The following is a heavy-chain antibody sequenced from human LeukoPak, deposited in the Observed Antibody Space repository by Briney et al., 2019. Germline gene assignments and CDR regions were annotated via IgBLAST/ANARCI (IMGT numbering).Heavy chain of an antibody. J-gene: IGHJ6*02. CDR1: GFTFSSYS. V-gene: IGHV3-21*01. D-gene: IGHD2-2*01. Sequence: GGSLRLSCAASGFTFSSYSMNWVRRAPGKGLEWVSSISGSSSYIYYADSVKGRFTISRGNAKNSLYLQMNSLRAEDTAVYYCARVPSSSTSRYPLTGRGYYGMDVWGQGTTVTVSS. CDR3: ARVPSSSTSRYPLTGRGYYGMDV. CDR2: ISGSSSYI.